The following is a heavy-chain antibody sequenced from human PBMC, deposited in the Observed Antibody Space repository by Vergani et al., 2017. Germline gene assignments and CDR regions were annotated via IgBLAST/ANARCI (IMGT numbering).Heavy chain of an antibody. CDR1: GFTFDDYT. Sequence: EVQLVESGGVVVQPGGSLRLSCAASGFTFDDYTMHWVRQAPGKGLEWVSLISWDGGSTYYADSVKGRFTISIDNSKNSLYLQMNSLRTEDTALYYCAKEWGGSGSYYNSPPDYWGQGTLVTVSS. J-gene: IGHJ4*02. D-gene: IGHD3-10*01. CDR2: ISWDGGST. V-gene: IGHV3-43*01. CDR3: AKEWGGSGSYYNSPPDY.